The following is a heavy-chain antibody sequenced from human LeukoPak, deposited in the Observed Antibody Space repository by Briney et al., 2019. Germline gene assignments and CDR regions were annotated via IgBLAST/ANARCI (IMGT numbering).Heavy chain of an antibody. J-gene: IGHJ4*02. D-gene: IGHD6-6*01. CDR1: GFTFSSYG. CDR2: IWYDGTNK. V-gene: IGHV3-33*01. Sequence: GRSLRLSCAASGFTFSSYGMHWVRQAPGPGLEWVAVIWYDGTNKYYVDSVRGRFTISRDDSKNTLYLQMNSLRAEDTAVYYCARDQGITARLFEYWGQGTLVTVSS. CDR3: ARDQGITARLFEY.